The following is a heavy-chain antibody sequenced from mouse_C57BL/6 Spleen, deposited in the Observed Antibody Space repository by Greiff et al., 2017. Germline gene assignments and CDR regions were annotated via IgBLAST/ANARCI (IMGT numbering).Heavy chain of an antibody. CDR1: GYTFTSYW. CDR2: IAPSDSDT. V-gene: IGHV1-59*01. D-gene: IGHD2-4*01. Sequence: QVQLQQPGAELVRPGTSVKLSCKASGYTFTSYWMHWVQQRPGKGLEWIGVIAPSDSDTNYNQTFKGQATLTVDPSSSTAYMLLRSLTSEDSAVYYCSRTGPYDYDGGLSYWGQGTTLTVSS. J-gene: IGHJ2*01. CDR3: SRTGPYDYDGGLSY.